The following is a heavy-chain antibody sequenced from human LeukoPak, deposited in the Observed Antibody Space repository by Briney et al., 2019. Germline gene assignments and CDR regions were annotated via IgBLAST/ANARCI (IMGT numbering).Heavy chain of an antibody. V-gene: IGHV4-39*01. CDR3: ARRDGLNGLLWFGEVDAFDI. CDR1: GGSISSSSYY. D-gene: IGHD3-10*01. CDR2: IYYSGST. Sequence: SETLSLTCTVSGGSISSSSYYWGWIRQPPGKGVEWVVSIYYSGSTYYTPSLKSRVTISVDTSKNQFSLKLSSVTAADTAVYYCARRDGLNGLLWFGEVDAFDIWGQGTMVTVSS. J-gene: IGHJ3*02.